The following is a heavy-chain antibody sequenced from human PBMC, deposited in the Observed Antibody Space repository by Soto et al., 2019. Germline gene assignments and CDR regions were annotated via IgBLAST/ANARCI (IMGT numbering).Heavy chain of an antibody. V-gene: IGHV1-69*13. CDR3: ARVTIFGVDTHYYGMDV. J-gene: IGHJ6*02. D-gene: IGHD3-3*01. CDR1: GGTFSSYS. CDR2: IIPIFGTA. Sequence: SVKVSCKASGGTFSSYSISWVRQAPGQGLEWMGGIIPIFGTANYAQKFQGRVTITADESTSTAYMELSSLRSEDTAVYYCARVTIFGVDTHYYGMDVWGQGTTVTVSS.